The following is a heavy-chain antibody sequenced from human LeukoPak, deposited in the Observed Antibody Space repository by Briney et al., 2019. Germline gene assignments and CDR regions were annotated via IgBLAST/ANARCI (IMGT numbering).Heavy chain of an antibody. V-gene: IGHV3-11*01. Sequence: GGSLRLSCAASGFTFSDYYMSWVRQAPGKGLEWVSYIGNSGATISYADSVKGRLIISRVNAKNSLYLHVASLRVEDTAVYYCARDKPNSGWNSFDPWGQGTLVTVSS. D-gene: IGHD6-19*01. J-gene: IGHJ5*02. CDR2: IGNSGATI. CDR1: GFTFSDYY. CDR3: ARDKPNSGWNSFDP.